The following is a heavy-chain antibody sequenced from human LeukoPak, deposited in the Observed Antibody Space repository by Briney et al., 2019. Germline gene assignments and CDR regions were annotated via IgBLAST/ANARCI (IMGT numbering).Heavy chain of an antibody. J-gene: IGHJ5*02. V-gene: IGHV1-2*02. Sequence: GASVKVSCKASGYTFTGYYMHWVRQAPGQGLEWMGWINPNSGGTNYAQKSQGRVTMTRDTSISTAYMELSRLRSDDTAVYYCARSTGTAIFGVVIIGWFDPWGQGTLVTVSS. D-gene: IGHD3-3*01. CDR3: ARSTGTAIFGVVIIGWFDP. CDR1: GYTFTGYY. CDR2: INPNSGGT.